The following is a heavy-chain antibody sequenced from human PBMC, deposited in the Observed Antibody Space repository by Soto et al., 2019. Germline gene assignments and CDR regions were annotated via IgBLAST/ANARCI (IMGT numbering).Heavy chain of an antibody. V-gene: IGHV4-59*01. CDR1: GDSISSSY. Sequence: SETLSLTCTVSGDSISSSYWSWIRQSPGKGLEWIGYVYYSGSTNYNPSLKSRVTISVDTSKNQFSLKLSSVTAADTAVYYCARGYYDSSGQSNTFDIWGQGTMVTVSS. J-gene: IGHJ3*02. D-gene: IGHD3-22*01. CDR3: ARGYYDSSGQSNTFDI. CDR2: VYYSGST.